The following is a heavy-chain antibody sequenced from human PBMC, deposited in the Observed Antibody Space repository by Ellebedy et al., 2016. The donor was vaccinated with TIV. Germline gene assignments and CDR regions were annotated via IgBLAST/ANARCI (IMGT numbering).Heavy chain of an antibody. CDR3: ARGETYYSGTSDYGFEY. CDR2: ISFDGSVR. Sequence: GGSLRLXCAASGFTLGNYALHWVRQAPGEGLEWVALISFDGSVRYYADSVKGRFTISRDNSKNTLYLQMNSLGDEDTAVYFCARGETYYSGTSDYGFEYWGQGTLVTVSS. D-gene: IGHD2-8*02. J-gene: IGHJ4*02. CDR1: GFTLGNYA. V-gene: IGHV3-30*04.